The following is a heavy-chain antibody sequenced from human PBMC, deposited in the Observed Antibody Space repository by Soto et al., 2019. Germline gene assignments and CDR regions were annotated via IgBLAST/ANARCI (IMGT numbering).Heavy chain of an antibody. D-gene: IGHD6-6*01. CDR1: GYTFTSQG. Sequence: ASVKVSCKASGYTFTSQGISWVRQAPGQGLEWMGWISGYNGNTNYAQKFQSRVTMTTDTSTSTAYMELRSLRSDDTAVYYCARDHPNSSSSGYWGQGTLVTVSS. CDR2: ISGYNGNT. CDR3: ARDHPNSSSSGY. V-gene: IGHV1-18*01. J-gene: IGHJ4*02.